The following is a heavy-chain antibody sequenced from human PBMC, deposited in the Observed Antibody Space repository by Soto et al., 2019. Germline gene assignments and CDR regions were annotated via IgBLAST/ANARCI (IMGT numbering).Heavy chain of an antibody. Sequence: VKVSCKASGYTFTIYGISWVRQAPGQGLEWMGWISAYNGNTNYAQKLQGRVTMTTDTSTSTAYMELRSLRSDDTAVYYCASGYCSSTSCYDTYYYYYGMDVWGQGTTVTVSS. CDR1: GYTFTIYG. J-gene: IGHJ6*02. D-gene: IGHD2-2*03. CDR2: ISAYNGNT. V-gene: IGHV1-18*01. CDR3: ASGYCSSTSCYDTYYYYYGMDV.